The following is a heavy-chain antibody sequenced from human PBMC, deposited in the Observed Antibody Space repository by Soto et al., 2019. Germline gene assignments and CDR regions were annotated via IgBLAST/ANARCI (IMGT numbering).Heavy chain of an antibody. V-gene: IGHV1-18*01. J-gene: IGHJ6*03. CDR1: GYRFTNSG. Sequence: QVQLVQSGAEVKKPGASVRVSCEASGYRFTNSGISWVRQAPGQGLEWMGWISAQLGDTQYPQSLQGRGTLTTESSTITSYMELSSLVSEAPAFYYCARSPSTFCSGSSCLFYMDVWGEGATVTVSS. CDR3: ARSPSTFCSGSSCLFYMDV. CDR2: ISAQLGDT. D-gene: IGHD2-15*01.